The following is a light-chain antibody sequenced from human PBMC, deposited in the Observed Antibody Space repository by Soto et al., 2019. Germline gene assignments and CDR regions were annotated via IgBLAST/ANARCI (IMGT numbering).Light chain of an antibody. CDR2: DAS. CDR1: QSVSSN. V-gene: IGKV3D-15*01. CDR3: QKYNNWPHK. Sequence: SPSSLPLSSGEGASLSFRAMQSVSSNLAWYQQKPGQAPRLLIYDASTRATGIPARFSGSGSGTDFTLTISSLESEDFAVYYCQKYNNWPHKFGQGTKVDIK. J-gene: IGKJ1*01.